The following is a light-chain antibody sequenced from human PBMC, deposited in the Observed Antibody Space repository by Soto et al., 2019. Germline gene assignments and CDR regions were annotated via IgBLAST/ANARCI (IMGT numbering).Light chain of an antibody. J-gene: IGKJ3*01. V-gene: IGKV3-20*01. CDR3: QQYGSSPFT. Sequence: EIVLTQSPGTLSLSPGERATLSCRASQSVSSSYLAWYQQKPGQAPRLLIYGASSRATGIPDRFSGSGSGTDFTLTISRREPEDVALYYCQQYGSSPFTFGPGTKVDIK. CDR2: GAS. CDR1: QSVSSSY.